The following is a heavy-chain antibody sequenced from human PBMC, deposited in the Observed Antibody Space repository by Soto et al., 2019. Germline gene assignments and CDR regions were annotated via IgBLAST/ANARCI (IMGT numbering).Heavy chain of an antibody. D-gene: IGHD6-19*01. V-gene: IGHV3-21*01. CDR3: ARVAVFSSSNFDY. CDR2: ISSSSSYI. CDR1: GFTFSSYS. J-gene: IGHJ4*02. Sequence: GGSLRLSCAASGFTFSSYSMNWVRQAPGKGLEWVSSISSSSSYIYYADSVKGRFTISRDNAKNSLYLQTNSLRAEDTAVYCCARVAVFSSSNFDYWGQGTLVTVSS.